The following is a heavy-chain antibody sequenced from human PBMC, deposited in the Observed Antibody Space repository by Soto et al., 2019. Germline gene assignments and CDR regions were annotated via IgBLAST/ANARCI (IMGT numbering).Heavy chain of an antibody. CDR3: ASESYGGEFDY. V-gene: IGHV1-3*01. CDR1: GYTFSNYA. D-gene: IGHD4-17*01. Sequence: ASVKVSCKASGYTFSNYAMHWVRQAPGQRPEWMGWINAGNGNTKYSQKFQGRVTITRDTSASTAYMELSSLRSEDTAVYYCASESYGGEFDYWGQGTLVTVSS. J-gene: IGHJ4*02. CDR2: INAGNGNT.